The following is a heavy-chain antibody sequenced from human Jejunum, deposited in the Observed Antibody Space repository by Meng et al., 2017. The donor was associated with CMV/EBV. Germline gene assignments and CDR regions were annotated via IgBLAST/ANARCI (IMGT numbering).Heavy chain of an antibody. CDR2: TRYDGLND. CDR3: AREGTQLWPPNWFFDL. Sequence: FTFSSYAMHWVRQAPGKGLEWVSFTRYDGLNDYYADYVKGRFTISRDNAKKSLYLQMSSLRVEDTAVYYCAREGTQLWPPNWFFDLWGRGTLVTVSS. D-gene: IGHD5-18*01. J-gene: IGHJ2*01. CDR1: FTFSSYA. V-gene: IGHV3-30*02.